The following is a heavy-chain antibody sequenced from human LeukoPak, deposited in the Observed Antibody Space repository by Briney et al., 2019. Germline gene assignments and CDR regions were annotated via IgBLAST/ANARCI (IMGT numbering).Heavy chain of an antibody. Sequence: GGSLRLSCAAFGFTFSSYWMSWVRQAPGKGLEWVANIKQDGSEKYYVDSVKGRFTISRDNAKNSLYLQMNSLRAEDTAVYYCARDEPNLYSGSLGWGQGTLVTVSS. V-gene: IGHV3-7*04. CDR2: IKQDGSEK. CDR3: ARDEPNLYSGSLG. CDR1: GFTFSSYW. D-gene: IGHD1-26*01. J-gene: IGHJ4*02.